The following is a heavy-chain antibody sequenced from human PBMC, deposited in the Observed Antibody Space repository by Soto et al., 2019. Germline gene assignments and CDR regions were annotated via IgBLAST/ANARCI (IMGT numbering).Heavy chain of an antibody. D-gene: IGHD2-21*01. V-gene: IGHV3-11*04. Sequence: LTCAVYGGYFSGYYWSWIRQPPGKGLEWVSAISGSGGGTYYADSVEGRFTISRDNAKNSLYLQMNSLSAEDTAVYYCARRDQIAYYYGMDVWGQGTTVTVSS. J-gene: IGHJ6*02. CDR1: GGYFSGYY. CDR3: ARRDQIAYYYGMDV. CDR2: ISGSGGGT.